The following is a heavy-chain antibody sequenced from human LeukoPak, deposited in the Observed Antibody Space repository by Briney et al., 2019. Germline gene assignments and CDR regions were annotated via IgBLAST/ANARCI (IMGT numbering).Heavy chain of an antibody. D-gene: IGHD2-15*01. CDR2: IYYSGST. CDR1: GGSVSSGSYY. J-gene: IGHJ6*03. V-gene: IGHV4-61*01. Sequence: SETLSLTCTVSGGSVSSGSYYWSWIRQPPGKGLEWIGYIYYSGSTNYNPYLKSRVTISVDTSKNQFSLKLSSVTAADTAVYYCAREDIVVVVAGTRGYYYYYYMDVWGKGTTVTVSS. CDR3: AREDIVVVVAGTRGYYYYYYMDV.